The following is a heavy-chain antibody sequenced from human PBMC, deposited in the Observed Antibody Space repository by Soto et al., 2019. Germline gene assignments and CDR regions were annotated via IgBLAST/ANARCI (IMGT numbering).Heavy chain of an antibody. Sequence: QMQLVQSGGGVVQPGRSLRLSGAAYGFTFDTYEMNWVRQAPGKGLEWVAMISFAGTNDYYADSVKGRFTISRDNSNNTLFLHMNSLRVEDTAVYYCAKDMNWLDPWGQGSLVTVAS. V-gene: IGHV3-30-3*01. J-gene: IGHJ5*02. CDR1: GFTFDTYE. CDR2: ISFAGTND. CDR3: AKDMNWLDP.